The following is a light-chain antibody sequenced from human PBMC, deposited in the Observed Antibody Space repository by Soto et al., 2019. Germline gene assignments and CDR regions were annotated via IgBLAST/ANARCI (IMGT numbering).Light chain of an antibody. J-gene: IGKJ5*01. V-gene: IGKV3-20*01. CDR2: GAS. Sequence: EIFLTQSPCSLSLSAVERATFSCRGSQSVTSSYLTWYQQKPGQAPRLLIYGASTRAAGIPDRFSGSGSGTDFTLTISSLEPEDFAVYYCQQYGKLPITFGQGTRLEI. CDR3: QQYGKLPIT. CDR1: QSVTSSY.